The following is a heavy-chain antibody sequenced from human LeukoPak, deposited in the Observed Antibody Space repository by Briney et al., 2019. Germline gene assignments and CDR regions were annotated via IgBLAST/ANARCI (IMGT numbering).Heavy chain of an antibody. Sequence: SETLSLTCAVYGGSFSGYYWSWIRQPPGKGLEWIGEINHSGSTNYNPSLKSRVTISVDTSKNQFSLKLSSVTAADTAVYYCARVPDRGPDYWGQGTLVTVSS. CDR1: GGSFSGYY. CDR3: ARVPDRGPDY. CDR2: INHSGST. V-gene: IGHV4-34*01. J-gene: IGHJ4*02. D-gene: IGHD1-14*01.